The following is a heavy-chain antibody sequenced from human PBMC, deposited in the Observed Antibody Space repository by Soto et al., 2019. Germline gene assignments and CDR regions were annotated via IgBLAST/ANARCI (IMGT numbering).Heavy chain of an antibody. CDR3: ARGTSWQLPFDY. Sequence: SETLSLTCTVSSDSISSYYWSWIRQPPGKRLEWIGYISYSGSTDYNPSLKSRVTISGDTSKNQFSLKVSSVTAADTAVYYCARGTSWQLPFDYWGQGTLVTVSS. J-gene: IGHJ4*02. V-gene: IGHV4-59*01. CDR1: SDSISSYY. D-gene: IGHD6-13*01. CDR2: ISYSGST.